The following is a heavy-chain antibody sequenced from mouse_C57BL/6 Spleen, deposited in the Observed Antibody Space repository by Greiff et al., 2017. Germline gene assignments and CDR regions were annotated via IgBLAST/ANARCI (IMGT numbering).Heavy chain of an antibody. CDR2: ISAGGSYT. J-gene: IGHJ3*01. V-gene: IGHV5-4*01. CDR3: ARAPGFAY. Sequence: VQLKESGGGLVKPGGSLKLSCAASGFTFSSYAMSWVRQTPEKRLEWVATISAGGSYTYYPDNVKGRFTISRDNAKNNLYLQMSHLKSEDTAMYYCARAPGFAYWGQGTLVTVSA. CDR1: GFTFSSYA.